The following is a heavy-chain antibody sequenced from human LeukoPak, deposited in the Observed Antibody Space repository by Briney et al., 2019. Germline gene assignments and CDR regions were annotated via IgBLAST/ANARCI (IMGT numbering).Heavy chain of an antibody. J-gene: IGHJ6*02. CDR3: ARDKRSTVTTMYYYYGMDV. Sequence: ASVKVSCKASGYTFTGYYMHWVRQAPGQGLEWMGWINHNSGGTNYAQKFQGWVTMTRDTSISTAYMELSRLRSDDTAVYYCARDKRSTVTTMYYYYGMDVWGQGTTVTVSS. V-gene: IGHV1-2*04. CDR1: GYTFTGYY. D-gene: IGHD4-17*01. CDR2: INHNSGGT.